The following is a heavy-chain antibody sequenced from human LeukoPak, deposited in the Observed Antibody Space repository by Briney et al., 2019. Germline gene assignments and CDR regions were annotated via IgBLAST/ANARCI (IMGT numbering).Heavy chain of an antibody. Sequence: GESLKISCKASGYSFSNYWIAWVRQMPGKGLEWMGMIYPSDSDTRYSPSFQGQVTISADKSISTAYLQWSSLKASDTAMYYCARRIENFDYWGQGTLVTVSS. CDR3: ARRIENFDY. D-gene: IGHD2-15*01. V-gene: IGHV5-51*01. CDR1: GYSFSNYW. CDR2: IYPSDSDT. J-gene: IGHJ4*02.